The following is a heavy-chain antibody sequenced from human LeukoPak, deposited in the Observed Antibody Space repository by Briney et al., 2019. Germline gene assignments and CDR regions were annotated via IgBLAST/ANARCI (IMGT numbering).Heavy chain of an antibody. J-gene: IGHJ4*02. D-gene: IGHD1-20*01. Sequence: GASVKVSCKASGGTFSSYAISWVRQAPGQGLEWMGGIIPIFGTANYAQKFQGRVTITADESTSTAYMELSSLRSEDTAVHYCARGITGRCFDYWGQGTLVTVSS. CDR1: GGTFSSYA. CDR3: ARGITGRCFDY. CDR2: IIPIFGTA. V-gene: IGHV1-69*13.